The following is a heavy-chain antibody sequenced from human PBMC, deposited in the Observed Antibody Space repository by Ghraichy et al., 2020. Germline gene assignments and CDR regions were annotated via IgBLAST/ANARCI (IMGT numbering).Heavy chain of an antibody. V-gene: IGHV4-39*01. D-gene: IGHD2/OR15-2a*01. J-gene: IGHJ6*02. CDR3: ARQSTSNYYGMDV. CDR1: GGSISSSSYY. CDR2: IYYSGST. Sequence: SETLSLTCTVSGGSISSSSYYWGWIRQPPGKGLEWIGSIYYSGSTYYNPSLKSRVTISVDTSKNQFSLKLSSVTAADTAVYYCARQSTSNYYGMDVWGQGTTVTVSS.